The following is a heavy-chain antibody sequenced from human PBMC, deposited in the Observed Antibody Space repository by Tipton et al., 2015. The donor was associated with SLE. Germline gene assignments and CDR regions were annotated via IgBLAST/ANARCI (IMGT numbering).Heavy chain of an antibody. D-gene: IGHD3-3*01. CDR2: IYYSGST. J-gene: IGHJ4*02. V-gene: IGHV4-59*01. CDR3: ARARVNFASWSGYDDGVLLTFAY. CDR1: GDSISSYY. Sequence: TLSLTCTVSGDSISSYYWSWIRQPPGKGLEWIGYIYYSGSTNYNPSLKGRVTMSLDTSKNQFSLKLNSVTSADTAVYYCARARVNFASWSGYDDGVLLTFAYWRQGILLTVSS.